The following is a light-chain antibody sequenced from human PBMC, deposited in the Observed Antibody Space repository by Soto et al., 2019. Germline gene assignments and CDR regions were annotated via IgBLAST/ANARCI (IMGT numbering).Light chain of an antibody. CDR3: QQFNSYPIT. CDR2: DAS. CDR1: QGISSA. J-gene: IGKJ5*01. Sequence: AIQLTQSPSSLSASVGDRVTITCRASQGISSALAWYQQKPGKAPKLLVYDASSLESWVPSRFSGSGSGKDFTLTISSLQPEDFATYYCQQFNSYPITFGQGTRLEIK. V-gene: IGKV1-13*02.